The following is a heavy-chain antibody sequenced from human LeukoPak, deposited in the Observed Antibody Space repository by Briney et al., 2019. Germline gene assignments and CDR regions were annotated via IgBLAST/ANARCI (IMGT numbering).Heavy chain of an antibody. Sequence: GGSLRLSCAASGFTFSSYSMTWVRQAPGKGLEWVSSISSSSSYIYYADSVKGRFTISRDNAKNSLYLQMNSLRAVDTAVYYCARAADEIAAADFWGQGTLVTVSS. CDR1: GFTFSSYS. V-gene: IGHV3-21*01. CDR3: ARAADEIAAADF. D-gene: IGHD6-13*01. CDR2: ISSSSSYI. J-gene: IGHJ4*02.